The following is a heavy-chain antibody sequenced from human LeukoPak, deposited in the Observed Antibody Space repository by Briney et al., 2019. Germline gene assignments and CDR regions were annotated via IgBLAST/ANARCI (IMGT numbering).Heavy chain of an antibody. J-gene: IGHJ6*02. CDR3: ARDHWVTMVRGVIPLYGLDV. CDR2: ISYDGSNK. V-gene: IGHV3-30*03. D-gene: IGHD3-10*01. Sequence: GVSLRLSCAASGFTFSSYAMNWVRQAPGKGLEWAAVISYDGSNKYYADSVKGRFTISRDNSKSTLYLQMISLRAEDTAVYYCARDHWVTMVRGVIPLYGLDVWGQGSTVTVSS. CDR1: GFTFSSYA.